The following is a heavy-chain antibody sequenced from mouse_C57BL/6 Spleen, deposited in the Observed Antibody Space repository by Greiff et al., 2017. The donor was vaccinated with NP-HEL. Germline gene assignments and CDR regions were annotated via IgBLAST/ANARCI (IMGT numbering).Heavy chain of an antibody. CDR1: GFSLTSYG. J-gene: IGHJ2*01. D-gene: IGHD4-1*01. Sequence: VKLQQSGPGLVQPSQSLSITCTVSGFSLTSYGVHWVRQSPGKGLEWLGVIWSGGSTAYNAAFISRLSISKDNSKSQVFFKMNSLQADDTAIYYCARSLGLGSYFDYWGQGTTLTVSS. V-gene: IGHV2-2*01. CDR3: ARSLGLGSYFDY. CDR2: IWSGGST.